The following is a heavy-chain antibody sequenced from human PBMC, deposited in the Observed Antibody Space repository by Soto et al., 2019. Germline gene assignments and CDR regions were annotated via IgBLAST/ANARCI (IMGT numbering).Heavy chain of an antibody. V-gene: IGHV3-9*01. D-gene: IGHD5-12*01. J-gene: IGHJ6*02. CDR1: GFTFDDYA. Sequence: GGSLRLSCAASGFTFDDYAMHWVRQAPGKGLEWVSGISWNSGSIGYADSVKGRFTISRDNAKNSLYLQMNSLRAEDTALYSCAKYIYQANPLDYYSYSGMDVWGQGTTVTVSS. CDR2: ISWNSGSI. CDR3: AKYIYQANPLDYYSYSGMDV.